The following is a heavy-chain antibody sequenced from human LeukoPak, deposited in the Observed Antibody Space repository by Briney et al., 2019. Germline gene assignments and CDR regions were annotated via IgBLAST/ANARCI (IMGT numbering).Heavy chain of an antibody. CDR1: GGSISSTTYC. CDR3: ARYYYDSSGYLNYPFDY. V-gene: IGHV4-39*01. CDR2: MYYSGST. Sequence: SETLSLTCTVSGGSISSTTYCWSWVRQPPGKGLEWIGCMYYSGSTYYSSSLKGRVTISLDTPKNQFSLRLNSVTASDTAVYYCARYYYDSSGYLNYPFDYWGQGTLVTVSS. D-gene: IGHD3-22*01. J-gene: IGHJ4*02.